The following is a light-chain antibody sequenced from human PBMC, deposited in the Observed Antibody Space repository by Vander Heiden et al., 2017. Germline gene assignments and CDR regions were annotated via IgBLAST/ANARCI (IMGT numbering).Light chain of an antibody. V-gene: IGLV3-9*01. CDR1: NIGSKN. J-gene: IGLJ3*02. CDR3: QVWDSSTAV. Sequence: SYELTQPLSVSVALGQTARITCGGNNIGSKNVHWYQQKPGQAPVLVIYRNGNRPSGIPERFSGSNSGNTATLTISRAQAGDEADYYCQVWDSSTAVFGGGTKLTVL. CDR2: RNG.